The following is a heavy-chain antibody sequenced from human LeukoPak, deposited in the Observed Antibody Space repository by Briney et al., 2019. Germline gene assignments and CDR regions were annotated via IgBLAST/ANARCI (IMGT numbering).Heavy chain of an antibody. CDR2: IYYSGST. V-gene: IGHV4-59*01. D-gene: IGHD1-26*01. Sequence: PSETLSLTCTVSGGSISSYYWSWIRQPPGKGLEWIGYIYYSGSTNYNPSLKSRVTISVDTSKNQFSLKLSSVTAADTAVYYCARARLTRELLPHYYYYGMDVWGQGTTVTVSS. J-gene: IGHJ6*02. CDR1: GGSISSYY. CDR3: ARARLTRELLPHYYYYGMDV.